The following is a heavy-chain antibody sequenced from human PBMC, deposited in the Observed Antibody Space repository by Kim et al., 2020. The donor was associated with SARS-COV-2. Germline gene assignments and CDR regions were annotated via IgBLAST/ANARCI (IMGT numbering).Heavy chain of an antibody. V-gene: IGHV4-4*02. CDR1: GGSISSSNW. CDR3: ARDNRRQLWEYSTFDY. D-gene: IGHD5-18*01. J-gene: IGHJ4*02. Sequence: SETLSLTCAVSGGSISSSNWWSWVRQPPGKGLEWVGEIYHSGSTNYNPSLKSRVTISVDKSKNQFSLKLSSVTAADTAVYYCARDNRRQLWEYSTFDYWGQGTLVTVSS. CDR2: IYHSGST.